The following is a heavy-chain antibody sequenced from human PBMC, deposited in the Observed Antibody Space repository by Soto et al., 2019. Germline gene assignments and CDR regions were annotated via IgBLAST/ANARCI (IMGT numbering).Heavy chain of an antibody. D-gene: IGHD2-2*01. J-gene: IGHJ6*02. CDR1: GYTFTSYD. V-gene: IGHV1-8*01. CDR3: ARAFSSYQLLSRHYYGMDV. CDR2: MNPNSGNT. Sequence: ASVKVSCKASGYTFTSYDINWVLQATGQGLEWMGWMNPNSGNTGYAQKFQGRVTMTRNTSISTAYMELSSLRSEDTAVYYCARAFSSYQLLSRHYYGMDVWGQGTTVTV.